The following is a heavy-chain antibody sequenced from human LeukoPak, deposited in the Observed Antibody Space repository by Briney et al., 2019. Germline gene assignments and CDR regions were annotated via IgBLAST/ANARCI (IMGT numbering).Heavy chain of an antibody. CDR2: IYYSGST. J-gene: IGHJ4*02. CDR3: ARDGAAAGGLY. V-gene: IGHV4-59*12. Sequence: SETLSLTCTVSGGSISSYYWSWIRQPPGKGLEWIGYIYYSGSTNYNPSLKSRVTISVDRSKNQFSLKLSSVTAADTAVYYCARDGAAAGGLYWGQGTLVTVSS. CDR1: GGSISSYY. D-gene: IGHD6-13*01.